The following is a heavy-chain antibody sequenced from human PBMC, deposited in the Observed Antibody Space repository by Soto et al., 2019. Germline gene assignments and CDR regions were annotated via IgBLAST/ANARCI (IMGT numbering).Heavy chain of an antibody. V-gene: IGHV4-59*03. D-gene: IGHD3-9*01. CDR3: ALVFIDNNWFDP. CDR1: GDSMNSYY. J-gene: IGHJ5*02. Sequence: SETLSLTCTVSGDSMNSYYWSWIRQPPGKGLEWIGYIYYSGTTTYNPSLQGRVTMTTDTSTSTAYMELRSLRSDDTAVYYCALVFIDNNWFDPWGQGTLVTVSS. CDR2: IYYSGTT.